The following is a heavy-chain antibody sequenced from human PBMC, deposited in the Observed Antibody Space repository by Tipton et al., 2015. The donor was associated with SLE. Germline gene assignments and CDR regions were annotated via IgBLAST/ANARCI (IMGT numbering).Heavy chain of an antibody. CDR2: ISSSSSYI. J-gene: IGHJ4*02. V-gene: IGHV3-21*03. D-gene: IGHD6-13*01. CDR1: GFTFSSYG. CDR3: ARDYIAASYYFDY. Sequence: GSLRLSCAASGFTFSSYGMNWVRQAPGKGLEWVSSISSSSSYIYYADSVKGRFTISRDNAKNSLYLQMNSLRAEDTAVYYCARDYIAASYYFDYWGQGTLVTASS.